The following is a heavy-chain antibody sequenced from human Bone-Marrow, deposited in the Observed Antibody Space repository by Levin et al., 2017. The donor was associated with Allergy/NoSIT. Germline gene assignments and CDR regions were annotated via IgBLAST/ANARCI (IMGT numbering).Heavy chain of an antibody. J-gene: IGHJ4*02. Sequence: AGGSLRLSCAASGFTFSSYAMSWVRQAPGKGLEWISAIGGSGTGTYYTDSVKGRFTISRDNSRNTLYLQMNNLRAEDTAIYFCAKDYYGSGTSYPLFGSWGQGTLVTVSS. CDR2: IGGSGTGT. V-gene: IGHV3-23*01. CDR1: GFTFSSYA. D-gene: IGHD3-10*01. CDR3: AKDYYGSGTSYPLFGS.